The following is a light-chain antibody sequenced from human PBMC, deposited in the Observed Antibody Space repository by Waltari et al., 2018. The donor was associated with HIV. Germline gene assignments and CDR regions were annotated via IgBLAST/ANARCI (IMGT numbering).Light chain of an antibody. J-gene: IGLJ2*01. V-gene: IGLV7-46*01. Sequence: QAVVTQEPSLTVSPGGTVTLTCGSSTGAVTSGHYPYWFQQKPGQAPRTLIVDTSNKHSSTPARFSSSLLGGKAALTLSGAQPEDEADYYCLLSYSGTRVFGGGTKLTVL. CDR3: LLSYSGTRV. CDR2: DTS. CDR1: TGAVTSGHY.